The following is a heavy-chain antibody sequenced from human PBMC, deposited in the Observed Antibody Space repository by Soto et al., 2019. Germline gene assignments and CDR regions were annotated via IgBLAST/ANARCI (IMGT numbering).Heavy chain of an antibody. CDR3: AREALGGPHDFWSGPSPKNSSSWYPFYYYGMDV. Sequence: ASVKVSCKASGYTFTGYYMHWVRQAPGQGLEWMGWINPNSGGTNYAQKFQGRVTMTRDTSISTAYMELSRLRSDDTAVYYCAREALGGPHDFWSGPSPKNSSSWYPFYYYGMDVWGQGTTVTVSS. CDR1: GYTFTGYY. D-gene: IGHD6-13*01. V-gene: IGHV1-2*02. CDR2: INPNSGGT. J-gene: IGHJ6*02.